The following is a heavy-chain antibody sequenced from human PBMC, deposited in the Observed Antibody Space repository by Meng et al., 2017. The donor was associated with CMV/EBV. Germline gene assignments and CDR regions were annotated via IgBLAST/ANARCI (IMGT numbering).Heavy chain of an antibody. D-gene: IGHD6-13*01. J-gene: IGHJ5*02. V-gene: IGHV1-69*10. CDR1: GGTFSSYA. CDR2: IIPILGIA. Sequence: SVKVSCKASGGTFSSYAISWVRQAPGQGLEWMGGIIPILGIANYAQKFQGRVTITADKSTSTAYMELSSLRSEDTAVYYCARDFRPTYSSSWYHWFDPWGQGTLVTVSS. CDR3: ARDFRPTYSSSWYHWFDP.